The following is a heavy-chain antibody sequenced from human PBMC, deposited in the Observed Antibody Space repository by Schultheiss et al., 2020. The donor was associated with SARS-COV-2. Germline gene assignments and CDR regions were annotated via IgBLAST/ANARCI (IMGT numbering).Heavy chain of an antibody. CDR1: GYTFTSYA. D-gene: IGHD4-17*01. V-gene: IGHV1-3*01. CDR3: ARALPYGDYVGPYYYGMDV. Sequence: ASVKVSCKASGYTFTSYAMHWVRQAPGQRLEWMGWINAGNGNTNYAQKLQERVTITRDMSTSTAYMELSRLRSDDTAVYYCARALPYGDYVGPYYYGMDVWGQGTTVTVSS. J-gene: IGHJ6*02. CDR2: INAGNGNT.